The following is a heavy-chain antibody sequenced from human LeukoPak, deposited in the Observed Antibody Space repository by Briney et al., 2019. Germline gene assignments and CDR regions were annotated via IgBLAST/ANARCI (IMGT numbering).Heavy chain of an antibody. CDR2: INPSGGST. J-gene: IGHJ1*01. CDR3: ARDPSPDSSGFRAEYFQH. CDR1: GYTFTSYY. V-gene: IGHV1-46*01. D-gene: IGHD3-22*01. Sequence: ASVKVSCKAPGYTFTSYYMHWVRQAPGQGLEWMGLINPSGGSTSYAQKFQGRVTMTRDTSTSTVYMELSSLRSEDTAVYYCARDPSPDSSGFRAEYFQHWGQGTLVTVSS.